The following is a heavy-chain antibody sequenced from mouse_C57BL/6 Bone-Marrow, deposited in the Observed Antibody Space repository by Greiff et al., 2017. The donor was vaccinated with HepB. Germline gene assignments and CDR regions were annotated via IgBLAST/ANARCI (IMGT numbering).Heavy chain of an antibody. Sequence: EVQVVESGGGLVQPKGSLKLSCAASGFSFNTYAMNWVRQAPGKGLEWVARIRSKSNNYATYYADSVKDRFTISRDDSESMLYLQMNNLKTEDTAMYYCALTGTKGYYAMDYWGQGTSVTVSS. CDR1: GFSFNTYA. CDR2: IRSKSNNYAT. D-gene: IGHD4-1*01. CDR3: ALTGTKGYYAMDY. J-gene: IGHJ4*01. V-gene: IGHV10-1*01.